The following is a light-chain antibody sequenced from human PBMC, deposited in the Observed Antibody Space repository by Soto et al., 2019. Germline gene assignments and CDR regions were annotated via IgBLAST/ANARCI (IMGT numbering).Light chain of an antibody. CDR2: KAS. Sequence: EIQMTQSPSTLSASVGDRFTITCMASQSISSWLAWYQQKPGKAPKLLIYKASSLESGVPSRFSGSGSGTEFTITISSLQPDDFAVYYCQQYNNWPQTVGQGTKVDIK. J-gene: IGKJ1*01. CDR3: QQYNNWPQT. V-gene: IGKV1-5*03. CDR1: QSISSW.